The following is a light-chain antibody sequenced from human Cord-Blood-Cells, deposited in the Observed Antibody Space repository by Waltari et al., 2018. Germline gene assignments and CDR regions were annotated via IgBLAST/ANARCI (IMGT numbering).Light chain of an antibody. Sequence: CKSSQSVLYSSNNKNYLAWYQQKPGQPPKLLIYWVSTRESGVPDRFSGSGSGTDFTLTISSLQAEDVAVYYCQQYYSTPITFGQGTRLEIK. CDR1: QSVLYSSNNKNY. J-gene: IGKJ5*01. V-gene: IGKV4-1*01. CDR2: WVS. CDR3: QQYYSTPIT.